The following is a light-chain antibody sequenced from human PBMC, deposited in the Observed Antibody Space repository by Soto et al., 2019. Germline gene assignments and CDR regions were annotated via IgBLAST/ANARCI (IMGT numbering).Light chain of an antibody. CDR1: QGVSSY. J-gene: IGKJ1*01. Sequence: EVVMTQSPATLSVSSGERATLTCRASQGVSSYLAWYQQRPGQAPRLLIYGASTRASGIPARFSGSGSGTEFTLTISSLQPEDFAVYYCQQYNIWPRTFGQGTKVEFK. CDR3: QQYNIWPRT. CDR2: GAS. V-gene: IGKV3-15*01.